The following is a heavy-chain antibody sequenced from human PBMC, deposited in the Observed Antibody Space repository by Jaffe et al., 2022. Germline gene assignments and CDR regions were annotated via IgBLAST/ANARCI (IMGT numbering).Heavy chain of an antibody. V-gene: IGHV3-30*02. CDR3: ATDLGSCNGGNCY. Sequence: QVQLVESGGGVVQPGGSLRLSCEGSGFTFSSFGMHWVRQAPGKGLEWVAFTRYGGSDKYYADFVKGRFTISRDNSKNTLYLQMNSLRVEDTAVYYCATDLGSCNGGNCYWGQGTLVTVSS. J-gene: IGHJ4*02. CDR1: GFTFSSFG. CDR2: TRYGGSDK. D-gene: IGHD2-15*01.